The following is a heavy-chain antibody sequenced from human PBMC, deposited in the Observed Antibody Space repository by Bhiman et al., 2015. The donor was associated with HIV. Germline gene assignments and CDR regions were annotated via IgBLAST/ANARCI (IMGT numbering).Heavy chain of an antibody. CDR3: ARGPLNYYFDY. CDR2: ISGSGGST. Sequence: EVQLLESGGGLVQPGGSLRVSCAASGFTFKNYAMSWVRQAPGKGLEWVSVISGSGGSTYYADSVKGRFTISRDNSKNTLYLQMNSLRAEDTAVYYCARGPLNYYFDYWGQGTLVTVSS. V-gene: IGHV3-23*01. D-gene: IGHD1-7*01. CDR1: GFTFKNYA. J-gene: IGHJ4*02.